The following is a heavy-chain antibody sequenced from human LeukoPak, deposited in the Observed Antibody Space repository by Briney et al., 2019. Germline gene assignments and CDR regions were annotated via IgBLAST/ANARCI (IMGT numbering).Heavy chain of an antibody. J-gene: IGHJ6*03. Sequence: ASVKGSCKASGYTFTGYYMHWVRQAPGQGLEWMGRINPNSGGTNYAQKFQGRVTMTRDTSISTAYMELSRLRSDDTAVYYCARDPSTVTTGTIYYYYYMDVWGKGTTVTVSS. V-gene: IGHV1-2*06. CDR1: GYTFTGYY. CDR2: INPNSGGT. CDR3: ARDPSTVTTGTIYYYYYMDV. D-gene: IGHD4-17*01.